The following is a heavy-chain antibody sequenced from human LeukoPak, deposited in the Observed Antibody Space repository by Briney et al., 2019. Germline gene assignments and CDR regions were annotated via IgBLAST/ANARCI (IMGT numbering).Heavy chain of an antibody. CDR3: ASRKLGNDY. Sequence: SETLSLTCTVSGGSVTDYYWSWIRQSPGKGLEWIGYIYYTGTSYNPSLKSRVTISADTSKNQFSLKLISVTAADTVVYYCASRKLGNDYWGQGTLVTVSS. V-gene: IGHV4-59*02. D-gene: IGHD7-27*01. CDR1: GGSVTDYY. CDR2: IYYTGT. J-gene: IGHJ4*02.